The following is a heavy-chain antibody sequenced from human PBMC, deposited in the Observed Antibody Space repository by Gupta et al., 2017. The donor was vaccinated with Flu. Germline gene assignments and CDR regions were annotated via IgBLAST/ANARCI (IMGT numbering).Heavy chain of an antibody. D-gene: IGHD2-21*02. CDR2: ISYDGSNK. V-gene: IGHV3-30*18. CDR1: GFTFSSYG. CDR3: AKDRSGGAYCGGDCYESDY. J-gene: IGHJ4*02. Sequence: QVQLVESGGGVVQPGRSLRLSCAASGFTFSSYGMPWVRQAPGKGLEWVAVISYDGSNKYYADSVKGRFTISRDNSKNTLYLQMNSLRAEDTAVYYCAKDRSGGAYCGGDCYESDYWGQGTLVTVSS.